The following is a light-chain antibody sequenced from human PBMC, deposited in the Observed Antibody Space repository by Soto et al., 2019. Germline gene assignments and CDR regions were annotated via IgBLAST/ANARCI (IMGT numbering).Light chain of an antibody. J-gene: IGKJ4*01. CDR1: QSVSNF. CDR2: GTS. CDR3: QQHSSWPLT. V-gene: IGKV3-11*01. Sequence: EIVMTQSPATLSLSPGERSTLSGMASQSVSNFLAWYQQKPGQAPRLLIYGTSNRATGIPARFSGSGSGTDFTLTISSLEPEDFAVYYCQQHSSWPLTFGGGTKVDI.